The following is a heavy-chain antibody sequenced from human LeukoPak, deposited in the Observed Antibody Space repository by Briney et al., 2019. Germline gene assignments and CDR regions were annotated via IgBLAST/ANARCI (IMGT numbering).Heavy chain of an antibody. CDR3: ARRYDFWSGYYFDY. CDR2: IYYSGST. V-gene: IGHV4-59*08. CDR1: GFTFSSYA. Sequence: GSLRLSCAASGFTFSSYAMSWVRQAPGKGLEWIGYIYYSGSTNYNPSLKSRVTISVDTSKNQFSLKLSSVTAADTAVYYCARRYDFWSGYYFDYWGQGTLVTVSS. J-gene: IGHJ4*02. D-gene: IGHD3-3*01.